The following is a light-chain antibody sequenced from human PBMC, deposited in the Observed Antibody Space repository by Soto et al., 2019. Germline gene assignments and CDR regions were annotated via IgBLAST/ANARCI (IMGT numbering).Light chain of an antibody. CDR1: SGSIASNY. J-gene: IGLJ3*02. V-gene: IGLV6-57*03. Sequence: FMLTQPHSVSESPGKTVTISCTRSSGSIASNYMQWYQQRPGSAPTTVIYGNNQRPSGVPDRFSGSIDSSSNSASLTISGLKTEDEADYYCQSYDSSLWVFGGGTKLTVL. CDR3: QSYDSSLWV. CDR2: GNN.